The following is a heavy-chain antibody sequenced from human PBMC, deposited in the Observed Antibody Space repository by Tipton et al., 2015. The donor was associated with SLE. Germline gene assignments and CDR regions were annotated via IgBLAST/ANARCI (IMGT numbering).Heavy chain of an antibody. Sequence: LRLSCTVSGGSISSYYWSWIRQPPGKGLEWIGNIYYSGSTNYNPSLKSRVTISVDTSKNQFSLKLSSVTAADTAVYYRARLVGSYYYYMDVWGKGTTVTVSS. V-gene: IGHV4-59*08. CDR1: GGSISSYY. J-gene: IGHJ6*03. CDR3: ARLVGSYYYYMDV. D-gene: IGHD1-26*01. CDR2: IYYSGST.